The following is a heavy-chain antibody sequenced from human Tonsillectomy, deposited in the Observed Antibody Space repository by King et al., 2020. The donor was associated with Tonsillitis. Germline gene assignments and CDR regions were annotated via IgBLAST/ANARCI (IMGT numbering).Heavy chain of an antibody. V-gene: IGHV3-48*01. D-gene: IGHD3-22*01. J-gene: IGHJ4*02. Sequence: VQLVESGGDLIQPGGSLRLSCAASGFTFSSYSMNWVRQAPGKGLEWVSYISSSSTIYYADSVKGRFTISRDNATNSLYLQMNSLRAEDTAVYYCARDRGYYESSGYPLCDYWGQGTLVTVSS. CDR1: GFTFSSYS. CDR2: ISSSSTI. CDR3: ARDRGYYESSGYPLCDY.